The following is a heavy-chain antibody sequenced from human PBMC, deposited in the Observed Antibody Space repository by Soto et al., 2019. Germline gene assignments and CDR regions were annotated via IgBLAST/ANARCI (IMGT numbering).Heavy chain of an antibody. J-gene: IGHJ6*03. D-gene: IGHD4-4*01. Sequence: SVAVSCKASGYTFTSYTISWVRQAPGQGLEWMGRIIPILGIANYAQKFQGRVTITADKSTSTAYMELSSLRSEDTAVYYCASLTTNYYYYMDVWGKGTTVTVSS. CDR2: IIPILGIA. V-gene: IGHV1-69*02. CDR1: GYTFTSYT. CDR3: ASLTTNYYYYMDV.